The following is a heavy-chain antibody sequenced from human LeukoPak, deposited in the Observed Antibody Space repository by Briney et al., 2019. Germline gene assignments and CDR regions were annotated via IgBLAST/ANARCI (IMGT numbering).Heavy chain of an antibody. V-gene: IGHV3-7*01. Sequence: SGGSLRLSCAASGFTFSSYWMSWVRQAPGKGLEWVANIKQDGSEKYYVDSVKGRFTISRDNAKNSLYLQVNSLRAEDTAVYYCARTERKDVYDFWSGYYYYYYMDVWGKGTTVTVSS. CDR2: IKQDGSEK. J-gene: IGHJ6*03. CDR3: ARTERKDVYDFWSGYYYYYYMDV. CDR1: GFTFSSYW. D-gene: IGHD3-3*01.